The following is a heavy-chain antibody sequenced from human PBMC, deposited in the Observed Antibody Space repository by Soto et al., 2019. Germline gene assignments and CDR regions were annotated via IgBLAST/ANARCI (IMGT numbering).Heavy chain of an antibody. CDR2: ISYDGSNK. CDR1: GFTFSSYA. Sequence: QVQLVESGGGVVQPGRSLRLSCAASGFTFSSYAMHWVRQAPGKGLEWVAVISYDGSNKYYADSVKGRFTISRDNSKNTLYLQMNSLRAEDTAVCYCARDHRSWYPYYFDYWYQGTLVTVSS. V-gene: IGHV3-30-3*01. J-gene: IGHJ4*02. D-gene: IGHD6-13*01. CDR3: ARDHRSWYPYYFDY.